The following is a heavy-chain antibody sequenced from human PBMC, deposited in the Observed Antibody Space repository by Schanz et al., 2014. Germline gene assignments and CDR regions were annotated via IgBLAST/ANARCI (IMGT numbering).Heavy chain of an antibody. D-gene: IGHD1-1*01. CDR2: ISGSGGST. V-gene: IGHV3-23*01. CDR3: ARGTDWNLHY. J-gene: IGHJ4*02. CDR1: GFTVSSNH. Sequence: EVQLLDSGGGLVQPGGSLRLSCAASGFTVSSNHMSWVRQAPGKGLEWVSGISGSGGSTYYADSVKGRFTVSRDSGQNSLYLQMNSLRAGDTAVYYCARGTDWNLHYWGQGALVTVSS.